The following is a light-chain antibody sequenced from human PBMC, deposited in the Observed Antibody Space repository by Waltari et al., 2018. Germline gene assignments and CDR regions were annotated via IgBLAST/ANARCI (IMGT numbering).Light chain of an antibody. CDR3: QQYGASLYT. Sequence: DIVLTLSPGTLSLSPGERVTLSCRASQTVSSNYLAWFQQKPGQPPRVLIFGASRRAPGIPDRFSGGGSGTDFTLTISRLEPEDFAVYYCQQYGASLYTFGQGTKLEI. V-gene: IGKV3-20*01. CDR1: QTVSSNY. J-gene: IGKJ2*01. CDR2: GAS.